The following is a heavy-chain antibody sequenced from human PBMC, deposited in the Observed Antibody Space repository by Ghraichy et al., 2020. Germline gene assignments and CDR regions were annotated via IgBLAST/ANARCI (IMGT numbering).Heavy chain of an antibody. CDR2: IYYSGST. D-gene: IGHD3-10*01. CDR1: GGSISSSSYY. J-gene: IGHJ6*03. CDR3: ARQGSGLPHYYYYYYMDV. Sequence: SETLSLTCTVSGGSISSSSYYWGWIRQPPGKGLEWIGSIYYSGSTYYNPSLKSRVTISVDTSKNQFSLELSSVTAADTAVYYCARQGSGLPHYYYYYYMDVWGKGTTVTVSS. V-gene: IGHV4-39*01.